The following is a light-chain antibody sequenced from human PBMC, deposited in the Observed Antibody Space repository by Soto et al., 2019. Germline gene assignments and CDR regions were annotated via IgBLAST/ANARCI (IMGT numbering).Light chain of an antibody. Sequence: DIQMTQSPSTLSASVGDRVTITCRASQSISSWLAWYQQKPGKAPKLLIYKASSLESGVPSRFSGSGSGTEFTLTISSLQPDDFANYYCQQYNSYSRTFGKGTK. V-gene: IGKV1-5*03. J-gene: IGKJ2*01. CDR1: QSISSW. CDR3: QQYNSYSRT. CDR2: KAS.